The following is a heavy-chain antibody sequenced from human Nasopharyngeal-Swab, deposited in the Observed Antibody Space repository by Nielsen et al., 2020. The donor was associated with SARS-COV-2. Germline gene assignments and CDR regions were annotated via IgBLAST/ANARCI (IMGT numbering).Heavy chain of an antibody. CDR3: VREFEATGATYLDY. CDR1: GFAFSAYS. J-gene: IGHJ4*02. Sequence: GGSLRLSCAASGFAFSAYSMDWVRQAPGKGLEWVSYITSSSSTRYYADSVKGLFTVSRYNAKNSLYLQMSSLRDEDTAVYYCVREFEATGATYLDYWGLGTLVTVSS. V-gene: IGHV3-48*02. CDR2: ITSSSSTR. D-gene: IGHD1-26*01.